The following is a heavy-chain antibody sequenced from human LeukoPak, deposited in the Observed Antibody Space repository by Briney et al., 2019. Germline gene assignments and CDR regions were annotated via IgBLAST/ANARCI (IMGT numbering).Heavy chain of an antibody. Sequence: SVKVSCKASGDTFSNYAINWVRQAPGQGLEWMGGIIPIFNTTNYAQNFQGRVTITADESTSTAYMGLSSLRSEDTAVYYCARDHMLTGTPFEAFDIWGQGTMVTVSS. CDR3: ARDHMLTGTPFEAFDI. V-gene: IGHV1-69*13. CDR1: GDTFSNYA. J-gene: IGHJ3*02. CDR2: IIPIFNTT. D-gene: IGHD7-27*01.